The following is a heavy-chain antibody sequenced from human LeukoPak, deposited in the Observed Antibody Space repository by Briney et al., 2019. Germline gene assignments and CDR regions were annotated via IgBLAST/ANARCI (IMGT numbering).Heavy chain of an antibody. V-gene: IGHV3-23*01. CDR3: AKSRVWNPDWSYS. D-gene: IGHD1-1*01. CDR1: GFTFSNYY. J-gene: IGHJ5*01. CDR2: ISGGGGST. Sequence: GGSLRLSCAVSGFTFSNYYMSWIRQAPGKGLEWVSGISGGGGSTYYADSVKGRFTISRDNSKNTLHLEMSSLRAEDTAVYYCAKSRVWNPDWSYSWSQGTLVTVSS.